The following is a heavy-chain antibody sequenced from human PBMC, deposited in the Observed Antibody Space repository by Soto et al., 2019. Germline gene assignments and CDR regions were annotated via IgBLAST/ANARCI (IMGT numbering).Heavy chain of an antibody. V-gene: IGHV2-26*01. D-gene: IGHD2-21*02. Sequence: SGPTXVNPTETLTLTCTVSGFPLSNARMGVSWIRQPPGKALEWLAHTFSNDEKSYSTSLKSRLTISKDTSKSQVVLTMTNMDPVDTATYYCARIVIIGLRYFDYWGQGTLVTVSS. CDR2: TFSNDEK. CDR1: GFPLSNARMG. J-gene: IGHJ4*02. CDR3: ARIVIIGLRYFDY.